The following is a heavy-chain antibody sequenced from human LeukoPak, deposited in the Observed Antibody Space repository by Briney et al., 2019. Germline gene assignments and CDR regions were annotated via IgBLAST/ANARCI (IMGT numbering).Heavy chain of an antibody. D-gene: IGHD6-13*01. CDR1: GFTFSSYS. CDR3: ARGDSSSFDY. J-gene: IGHJ4*02. CDR2: ISSSSYI. V-gene: IGHV3-21*01. Sequence: PGGSLRLSCAASGFTFSSYSMNWVRQAPGEGLEWVSSISSSSYIYYADSVKGRFTISRDNAKNSLYLQMNSLRAEDTAVYYCARGDSSSFDYWGQGTLVTVSS.